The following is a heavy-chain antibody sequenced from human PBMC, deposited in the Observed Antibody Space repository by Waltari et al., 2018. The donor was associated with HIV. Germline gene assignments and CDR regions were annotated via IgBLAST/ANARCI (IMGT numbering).Heavy chain of an antibody. J-gene: IGHJ4*02. D-gene: IGHD4-4*01. CDR2: VNPHGGAT. Sequence: VHLLQSGAEMKKPGASVTVSCTTSGYTFTNFYIHWVRQAPGQGLVWVGMVNPHGGATLYSEAFPSRLTLAADTSTSTAYLGLTDLTSEDAATDFCGRGTTDYINYWGQGSLVTVSS. CDR1: GYTFTNFY. CDR3: GRGTTDYINY. V-gene: IGHV1-46*01.